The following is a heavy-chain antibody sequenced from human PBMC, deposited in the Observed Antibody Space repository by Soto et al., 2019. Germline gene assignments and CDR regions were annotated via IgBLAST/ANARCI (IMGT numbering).Heavy chain of an antibody. CDR3: AQREDYYSHF. D-gene: IGHD1-26*01. J-gene: IGHJ4*02. CDR2: ISGSGGNT. V-gene: IGHV3-23*01. CDR1: GFTFSNQG. Sequence: EVQLLESGGGLVQPGGSLRLSCAASGFTFSNQGMSWVRQAPGKGLEWVSGISGSGGNTNYADSVKGRFTISRDNSKNTLYLQMNSLTGEDTAIYYCAQREDYYSHFWGQGTLVTVSS.